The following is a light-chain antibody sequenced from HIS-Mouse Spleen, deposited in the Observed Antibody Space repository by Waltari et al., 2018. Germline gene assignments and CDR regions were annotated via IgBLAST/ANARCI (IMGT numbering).Light chain of an antibody. V-gene: IGKV1-13*02. CDR3: QQFNSYPALT. CDR2: DAS. CDR1: QGISSA. J-gene: IGKJ4*01. Sequence: AIQLTQSPSSLSASVGDRVTSTCRASQGISSALAWYQQKPRKAPKLLIYDASSLESGVPSRFSGSGSGTDFTLTISSLQPEDFATYYCQQFNSYPALTFGGGTKVEIK.